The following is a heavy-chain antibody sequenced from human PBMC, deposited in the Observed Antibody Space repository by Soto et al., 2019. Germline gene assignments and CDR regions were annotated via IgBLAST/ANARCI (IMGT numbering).Heavy chain of an antibody. J-gene: IGHJ4*02. CDR1: GGSISSSSYY. CDR3: ARLSAVAPAALN. Sequence: QLQLQESGPGLVKPSETLSLICTVSGGSISSSSYYWGWIRQPPGKGLEWIGSIYYSGSTYYNPSLKSRVTISVDTSKNQFSLKLSSVTAADTAVYYCARLSAVAPAALNWGQGTLVTVSS. V-gene: IGHV4-39*01. D-gene: IGHD6-19*01. CDR2: IYYSGST.